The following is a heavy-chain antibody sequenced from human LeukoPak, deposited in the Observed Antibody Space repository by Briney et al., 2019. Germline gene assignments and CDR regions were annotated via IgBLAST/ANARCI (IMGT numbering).Heavy chain of an antibody. CDR1: GDSVSSNSAA. CDR2: TYYRSKWYN. Sequence: SQTLPLTFAISGDSVSSNSAAWNWLRQSPSRGLEWLGRTYYRSKWYNDYAISVKSRISISPDTSKNQFSLQLNSVTPEDTAVYYCSRDRQGLGYWGQGTLVTVSS. J-gene: IGHJ4*02. V-gene: IGHV6-1*01. D-gene: IGHD3-16*01. CDR3: SRDRQGLGY.